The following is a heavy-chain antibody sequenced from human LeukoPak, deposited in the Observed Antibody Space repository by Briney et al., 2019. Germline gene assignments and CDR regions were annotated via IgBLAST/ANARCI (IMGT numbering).Heavy chain of an antibody. CDR2: ISAYNGNT. Sequence: GASMKVSCKASGYTFTSYGISWVRQAPGQGLEWMGWISAYNGNTNYAQKLQGRVTMTTDTSTSTAYMELSSLRSEDTAVYYCATDLRYFDWLLNLDYWGQGTLVTVSS. D-gene: IGHD3-9*01. J-gene: IGHJ4*02. CDR3: ATDLRYFDWLLNLDY. CDR1: GYTFTSYG. V-gene: IGHV1-18*01.